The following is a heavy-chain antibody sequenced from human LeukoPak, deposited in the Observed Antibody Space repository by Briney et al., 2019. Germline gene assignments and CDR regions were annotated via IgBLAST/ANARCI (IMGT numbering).Heavy chain of an antibody. CDR2: IWYDGSNK. CDR1: GFTFSSYG. CDR3: ARKYSGSYSDAFDI. V-gene: IGHV3-33*01. J-gene: IGHJ3*02. Sequence: GGSLRLSCAASGFTFSSYGMHWVRQAPGKGLEWVAVIWYDGSNKYYADSVKGRFTISRDNSKNTLYLQMNSLRAEDTAVYYCARKYSGSYSDAFDIWGQGTMVTVFS. D-gene: IGHD1-26*01.